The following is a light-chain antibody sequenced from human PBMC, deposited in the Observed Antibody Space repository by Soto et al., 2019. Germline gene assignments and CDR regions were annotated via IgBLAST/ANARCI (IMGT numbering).Light chain of an antibody. CDR1: SSDVGGYNY. CDR2: EVT. CDR3: SSYAASNNFYFV. J-gene: IGLJ3*02. V-gene: IGLV2-8*01. Sequence: QSALTQPPSASGSPGQSVTISCTGTSSDVGGYNYVSWYQQYPGRAPKLMIYEVTKRPSGVPDRFSGSKSGNRASLTVSALQAEDEADYYCSSYAASNNFYFVFGGGTKLTVL.